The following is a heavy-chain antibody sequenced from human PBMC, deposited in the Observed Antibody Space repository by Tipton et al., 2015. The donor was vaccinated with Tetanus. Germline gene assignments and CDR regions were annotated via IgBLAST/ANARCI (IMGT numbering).Heavy chain of an antibody. CDR2: VYYSGSA. CDR1: GGSVNSGRYY. D-gene: IGHD2-15*01. J-gene: IGHJ6*02. Sequence: TLSLTCTVSGGSVNSGRYYWTWIRQHPGKGLEWIGYVYYSGSATYNPSLKRRVVISVDTSKDQFSLKMNSVTAADTAVYYCARDQKSATLSHFFYGLDVWGQGTTVTVSS. CDR3: ARDQKSATLSHFFYGLDV. V-gene: IGHV4-31*03.